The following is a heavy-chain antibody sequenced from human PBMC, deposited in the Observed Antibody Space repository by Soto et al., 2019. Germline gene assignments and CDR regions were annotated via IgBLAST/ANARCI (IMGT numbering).Heavy chain of an antibody. J-gene: IGHJ6*03. CDR2: IRSKANSYAT. Sequence: PGGSLRLSCAASGFTFSGSAMHWVRQASGKGLEWVGRIRSKANSYATAYAASVKGRFTISRDDSKNTAYLQMNSLKTEDTAVYYCTRLNSDYSNYYYYYMDVWGKGTTVTVSS. D-gene: IGHD4-4*01. CDR3: TRLNSDYSNYYYYYMDV. V-gene: IGHV3-73*01. CDR1: GFTFSGSA.